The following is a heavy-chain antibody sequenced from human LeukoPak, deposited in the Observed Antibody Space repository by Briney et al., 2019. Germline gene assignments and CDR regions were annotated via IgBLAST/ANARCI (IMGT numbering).Heavy chain of an antibody. CDR1: GFTVSSNS. Sequence: GGSLRLSCADSGFTVSSNSMSWVRQAPGKGLEWVSIIYSGGNTFHADSVKARFSISRDESRDTVYLQMNSLRAEDTAVYYCARGSEYFRHWGQGTLVTVSS. V-gene: IGHV3-66*01. CDR2: IYSGGNT. CDR3: ARGSEYFRH. J-gene: IGHJ1*01.